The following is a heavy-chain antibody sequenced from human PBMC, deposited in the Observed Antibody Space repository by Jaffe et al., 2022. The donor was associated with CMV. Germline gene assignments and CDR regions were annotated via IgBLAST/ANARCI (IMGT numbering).Heavy chain of an antibody. D-gene: IGHD2-8*01. CDR1: GGSISSYY. Sequence: QVQLQESGPGLVKPSETLSLTCTVSGGSISSYYWSWIRQPAGKGLEWIGRIYTSGSTNYNPSLKSRVTMSVDTSKNQFSLKLSSVTAADTAVYYCARDQIVLMAGGTVDAFDIWGQGTMVTVSS. CDR3: ARDQIVLMAGGTVDAFDI. CDR2: IYTSGST. V-gene: IGHV4-4*07. J-gene: IGHJ3*02.